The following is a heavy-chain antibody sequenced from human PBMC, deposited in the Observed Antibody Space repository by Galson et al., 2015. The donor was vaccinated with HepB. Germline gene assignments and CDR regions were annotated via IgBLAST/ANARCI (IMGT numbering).Heavy chain of an antibody. CDR3: ARLDRRGSTWTTFDY. Sequence: SETLSLTCTVSGGSISSSSYYWGWIRQPPGKGLEWIGSIYYSGSTYYNPSLKSRVTISVDTSKNQFSLKLSSVTAADTAVYYCARLDRRGSTWTTFDYWGQGTLVSVSS. J-gene: IGHJ4*02. CDR1: GGSISSSSYY. D-gene: IGHD6-13*01. CDR2: IYYSGST. V-gene: IGHV4-39*01.